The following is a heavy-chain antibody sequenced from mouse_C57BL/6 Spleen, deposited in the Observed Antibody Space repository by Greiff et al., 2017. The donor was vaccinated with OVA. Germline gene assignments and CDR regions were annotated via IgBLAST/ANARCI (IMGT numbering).Heavy chain of an antibody. CDR3: AREGYYGSSYGYFDV. J-gene: IGHJ1*03. D-gene: IGHD1-1*01. Sequence: EVQLQESGPGLVKPSQTVFLTCTVTGISITTGNYRWSWIRQFPGNKLEWIGYIYYSGTITYNPSLTSRTTITRDTPKNQFFLEMNSLTAEDTATYYCAREGYYGSSYGYFDVWGTGTTVTVSS. CDR1: GISITTGNYR. V-gene: IGHV3-5*01. CDR2: IYYSGTI.